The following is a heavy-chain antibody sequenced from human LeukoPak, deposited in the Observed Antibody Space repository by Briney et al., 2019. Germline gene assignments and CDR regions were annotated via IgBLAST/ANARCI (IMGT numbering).Heavy chain of an antibody. CDR2: ISWNSGSI. J-gene: IGHJ4*02. Sequence: GGSLILSCAASGFTFVDYAMHWVRHAPGKGLELVSGISWNSGSIGYADSVKGRFTISRDNAKSSMWLQMISLRVEDTAVYYCARDQTPFYWGQGSLVTVSS. D-gene: IGHD2-15*01. V-gene: IGHV3-9*01. CDR1: GFTFVDYA. CDR3: ARDQTPFY.